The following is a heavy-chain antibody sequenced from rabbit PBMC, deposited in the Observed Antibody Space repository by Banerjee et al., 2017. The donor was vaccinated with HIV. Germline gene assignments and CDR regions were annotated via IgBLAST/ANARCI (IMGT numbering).Heavy chain of an antibody. D-gene: IGHD1-1*01. Sequence: QEQLEESGGDLVKPEGSLTLTCTASGFTLSSYWMCWVRQAPGKGLEWIACIDNGTGRTYYASWAKGRFTISKTSSTTVTLQMTSLTAADTATYFCARDSGYGNYNLWGPGTLVTVS. CDR1: GFTLSSYW. J-gene: IGHJ4*01. CDR3: ARDSGYGNYNL. CDR2: IDNGTGRT. V-gene: IGHV1S45*01.